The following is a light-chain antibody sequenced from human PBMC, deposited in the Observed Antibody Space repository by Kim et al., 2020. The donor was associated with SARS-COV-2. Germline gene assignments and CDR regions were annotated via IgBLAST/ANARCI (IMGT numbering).Light chain of an antibody. Sequence: IQMTQSPSSLSASVGDRVTITCQASQDISDYVNWYQQKPGTAPKLLIYHASHLQAGVPSRFTGGGSGTDFTLTITSLQPEDIATYFCQQYENLPLTFALGTKLEIK. V-gene: IGKV1-33*01. CDR1: QDISDY. J-gene: IGKJ2*01. CDR2: HAS. CDR3: QQYENLPLT.